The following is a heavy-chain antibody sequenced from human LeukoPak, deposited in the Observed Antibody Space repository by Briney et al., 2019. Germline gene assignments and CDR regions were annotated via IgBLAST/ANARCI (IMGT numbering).Heavy chain of an antibody. CDR3: ARHRRGELLRTASFDY. D-gene: IGHD1-26*01. J-gene: IGHJ4*02. CDR1: GFTFSSYW. CDR2: IYYSGST. Sequence: PGGSLRLSCAASGFTFSSYWMHWVRQPPGKGLEWIGSIYYSGSTYYNPSLKSRVTISVDTSKNQFSLKLSSVTAADTAVYYCARHRRGELLRTASFDYWGQGTLVTVSS. V-gene: IGHV4-39*01.